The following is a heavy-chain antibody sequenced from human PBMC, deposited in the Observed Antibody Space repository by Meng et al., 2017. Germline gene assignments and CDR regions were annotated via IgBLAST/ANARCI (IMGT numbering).Heavy chain of an antibody. V-gene: IGHV1-3*01. CDR3: ARAIAVSGTGRFDY. CDR1: GYSFTTYA. J-gene: IGHJ4*02. D-gene: IGHD6-19*01. CDR2: MNAGKSDT. Sequence: PVQYGASVNSPGASVMVTWKVTGYSFTTYARHWVRQARGKRLEWMGWMNAGKSDTTYSQKLQGRVNITRDTSESTVYMEVSSLRSEDTGVYYCARAIAVSGTGRFDYWGQGTLVTVSS.